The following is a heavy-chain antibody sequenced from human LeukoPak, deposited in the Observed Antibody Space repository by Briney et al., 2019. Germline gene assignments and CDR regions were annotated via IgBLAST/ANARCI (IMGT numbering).Heavy chain of an antibody. Sequence: GGSLRLSCAASGFTFSRHSINWVRQAPGKGLEWVSSISSSSSYIYYADSVMGRFTISRDNAKNSLYLQMNSLRAEDTAVYYCANDLGWIQLNLGRGQGTLVTVSS. CDR3: ANDLGWIQLNLG. CDR2: ISSSSSYI. CDR1: GFTFSRHS. D-gene: IGHD5-18*01. V-gene: IGHV3-21*04. J-gene: IGHJ4*02.